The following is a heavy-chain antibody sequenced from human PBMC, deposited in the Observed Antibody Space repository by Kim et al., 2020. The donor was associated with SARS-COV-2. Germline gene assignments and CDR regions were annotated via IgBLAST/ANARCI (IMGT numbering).Heavy chain of an antibody. Sequence: GGSLRLSCAASGFTFSTYAMNWVRQPPGRGLEWVSLIGGGGTTTNYADSVKGRFTISRDNSKNTVYLQMNSLRADDTAVYYCAKSVVSSSWPQFDYWGQGTLVTVSS. CDR1: GFTFSTYA. V-gene: IGHV3-23*01. CDR3: AKSVVSSSWPQFDY. CDR2: IGGGGTTT. D-gene: IGHD6-13*01. J-gene: IGHJ4*02.